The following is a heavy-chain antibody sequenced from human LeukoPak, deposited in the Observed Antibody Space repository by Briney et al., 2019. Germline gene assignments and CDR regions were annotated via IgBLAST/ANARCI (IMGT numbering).Heavy chain of an antibody. V-gene: IGHV3-15*01. CDR2: IKNKPTSGKT. Sequence: GGSLRLSCAPSVLLLSNAWMHWAREAPGERLEWVVRIKNKPTSGKTDYAASVKGRFSISRDNSKSSLYLQMSSLKAEDTAVYYCTTWGYYSGSGTWDWGQGTLVTVSS. CDR3: TTWGYYSGSGTWD. D-gene: IGHD3-10*01. CDR1: VLLLSNAW. J-gene: IGHJ4*02.